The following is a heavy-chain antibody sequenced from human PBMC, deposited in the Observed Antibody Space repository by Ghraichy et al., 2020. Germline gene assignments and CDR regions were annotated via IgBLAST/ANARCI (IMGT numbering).Heavy chain of an antibody. CDR1: GFTFSDYY. J-gene: IGHJ4*02. CDR2: ISSHSSTI. D-gene: IGHD1-14*01. Sequence: AGSLRLSCAASGFTFSDYYMSWIRQAPGRGLEWISYISSHSSTIYYADSVKGRFTISRDNAKNSLYLQMNSLRAEDTALYYCARHYNTWAYWGQGTLVTVSS. V-gene: IGHV3-11*04. CDR3: ARHYNTWAY.